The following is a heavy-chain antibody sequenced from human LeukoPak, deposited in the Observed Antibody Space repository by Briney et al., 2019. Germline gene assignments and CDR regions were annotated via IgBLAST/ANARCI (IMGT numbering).Heavy chain of an antibody. Sequence: PGGSLRLSCAASGFTFSSYSMNWVRQAPGKGLEWISYISSSTSTIYYADSVKGRFTISRDNVRNTLFLQMNSLGAEDTALYYCARGWNTTPRSGFDIWGLGTMVTVSS. J-gene: IGHJ3*02. CDR2: ISSSTSTI. CDR1: GFTFSSYS. V-gene: IGHV3-48*04. CDR3: ARGWNTTPRSGFDI. D-gene: IGHD1/OR15-1a*01.